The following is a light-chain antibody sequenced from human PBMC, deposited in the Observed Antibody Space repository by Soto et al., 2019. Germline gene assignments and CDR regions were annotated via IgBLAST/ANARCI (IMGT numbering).Light chain of an antibody. CDR1: SSDAGSYNR. J-gene: IGLJ2*01. CDR2: DVS. V-gene: IGLV2-18*02. CDR3: SSYTTSSTSVV. Sequence: QSALTQPPSVSGSPGQSVTISCTGTSSDAGSYNRVSWYQQPPGTAPKLMIYDVSNRPSGVPDRFSGSKSGNTASLTISGLQAEDEADYYCSSYTTSSTSVVFGGGTKLTVL.